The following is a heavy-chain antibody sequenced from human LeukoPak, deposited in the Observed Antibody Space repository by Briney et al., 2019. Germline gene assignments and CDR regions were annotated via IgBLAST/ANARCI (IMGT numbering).Heavy chain of an antibody. CDR1: GYTFTGYF. CDR2: INPNSGGT. D-gene: IGHD2-2*01. CDR3: ARALGYQLLSWWFDP. V-gene: IGHV1-2*02. J-gene: IGHJ5*02. Sequence: ASVKVSCKASGYTFTGYFMHWVRQAPGQGLEWMGWINPNSGGTNYAQKFQGRVTMTRDTSISTAYMELRSLRSDDTAVYYCARALGYQLLSWWFDPWGQGTLVTVSS.